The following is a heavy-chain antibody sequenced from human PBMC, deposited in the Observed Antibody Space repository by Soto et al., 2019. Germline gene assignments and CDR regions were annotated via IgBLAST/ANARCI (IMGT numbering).Heavy chain of an antibody. Sequence: PSETLSLTCTVSGGSISSYYWSWIRQPPGKGLEWIGYIYYSGSTNYNPSLKSRVTISVDTSKNQFSLKLSSVTAADTAVYYCARIGKYSYGMDVWGQGTTVTVS. CDR1: GGSISSYY. CDR2: IYYSGST. J-gene: IGHJ6*02. V-gene: IGHV4-59*08. CDR3: ARIGKYSYGMDV.